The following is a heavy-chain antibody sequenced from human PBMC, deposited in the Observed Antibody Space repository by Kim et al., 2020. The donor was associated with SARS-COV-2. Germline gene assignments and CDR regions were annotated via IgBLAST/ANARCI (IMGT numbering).Heavy chain of an antibody. D-gene: IGHD3-22*01. V-gene: IGHV3-33*01. Sequence: GGSLRLSCAASGFTFSSYGMHWVRQAPGKGLEWVAVIWYDGSNKFYADSVKGRFTISRDNSKNMLYLQMNSLRAEDTAVYYCARDSYYDSSGYQFFDYWGQGTLVTVSS. CDR2: IWYDGSNK. CDR1: GFTFSSYG. J-gene: IGHJ4*02. CDR3: ARDSYYDSSGYQFFDY.